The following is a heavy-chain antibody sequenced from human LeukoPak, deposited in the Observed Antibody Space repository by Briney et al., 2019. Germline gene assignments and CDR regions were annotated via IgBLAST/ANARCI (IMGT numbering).Heavy chain of an antibody. D-gene: IGHD2-2*02. J-gene: IGHJ4*02. CDR3: ARWAGYCSITNCYTAFDF. CDR1: GGTFSNYA. Sequence: SVKVSCKASGGTFSNYAINWVRQAPGQGFEWMGGITPIFGTANYAQRFQGRVTITADESTSTAYMELSSLRSEDTAVYYCARWAGYCSITNCYTAFDFWGQGTLVTVSS. V-gene: IGHV1-69*13. CDR2: ITPIFGTA.